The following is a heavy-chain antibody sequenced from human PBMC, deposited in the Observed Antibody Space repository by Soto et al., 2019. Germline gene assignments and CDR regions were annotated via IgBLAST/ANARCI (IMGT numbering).Heavy chain of an antibody. V-gene: IGHV1-69*02. Sequence: GASVKVSCKASGGTFSSYTISWVRQAPGQGLEWMGRIIPILGIANYAQKFQGRVTITADKSTSTAYMELSSLRSEDTAVYYCARALSVDYGDFNFDYSGQGTLVTVSS. CDR3: ARALSVDYGDFNFDY. CDR2: IIPILGIA. CDR1: GGTFSSYT. D-gene: IGHD4-17*01. J-gene: IGHJ4*02.